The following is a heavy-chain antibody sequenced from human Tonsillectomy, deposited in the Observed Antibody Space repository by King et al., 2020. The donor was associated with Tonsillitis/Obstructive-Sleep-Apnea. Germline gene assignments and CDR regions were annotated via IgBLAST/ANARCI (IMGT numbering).Heavy chain of an antibody. CDR3: ARGSPIVLVNHAFDN. CDR1: GFTVSNSY. J-gene: IGHJ3*02. Sequence: VQLVESGGGLIQPGGSLRLSCAASGFTVSNSYMSWVRQAPGKGLEWVSRIYSGGSTYYADSLTGRFTISRDNSKNTLYLQMNSLRAEDTAVYYCARGSPIVLVNHAFDNWGQGTVVTVSS. CDR2: IYSGGST. V-gene: IGHV3-53*01. D-gene: IGHD3-22*01.